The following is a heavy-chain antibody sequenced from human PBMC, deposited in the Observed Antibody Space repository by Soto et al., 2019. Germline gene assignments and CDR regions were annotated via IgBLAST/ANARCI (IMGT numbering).Heavy chain of an antibody. D-gene: IGHD6-6*01. V-gene: IGHV3-7*01. CDR3: ARDEVAARLPRYFDY. CDR2: IKQDGSEK. Sequence: EVQLVESGGGLVQPGGSLRLSCAASGFTFSSYWMSWVRQAPGKGLEWVANIKQDGSEKYYVDSVKGRFTISRDNAKNSLYLQMNSLRAEDTAVYYCARDEVAARLPRYFDYWGQGTLVAVSS. J-gene: IGHJ4*02. CDR1: GFTFSSYW.